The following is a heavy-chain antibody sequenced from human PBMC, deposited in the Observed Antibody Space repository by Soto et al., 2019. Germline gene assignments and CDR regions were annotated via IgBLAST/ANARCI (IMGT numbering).Heavy chain of an antibody. CDR1: GGSISSYY. V-gene: IGHV4-59*08. Sequence: SETLSLTCTVSGGSISSYYWSWIRQPPGKGLEWIGYIYYSGSTNYNPSLKSRVTISVDTSKNQFSLKLSSVTAADTAVYYCARQVEASGGDAFDICSQGTIVTVSS. CDR3: ARQVEASGGDAFDI. CDR2: IYYSGST. J-gene: IGHJ3*02. D-gene: IGHD1-26*01.